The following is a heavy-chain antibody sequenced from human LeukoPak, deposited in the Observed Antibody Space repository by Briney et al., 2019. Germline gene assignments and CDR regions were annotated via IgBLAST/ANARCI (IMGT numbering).Heavy chain of an antibody. D-gene: IGHD3-10*01. CDR3: AKVRVLLWFGELLSPFDY. CDR1: EFTFSGSA. CDR2: IRYDGSNK. V-gene: IGHV3-30*02. Sequence: GGSLRLSCVASEFTFSGSAMHWVRQAPGKGLEWVAFIRYDGSNKYYADSVKGRFTISRDNSKNTLYLQMNSLRAEDTAVYYCAKVRVLLWFGELLSPFDYWGQGTLVTVSS. J-gene: IGHJ4*02.